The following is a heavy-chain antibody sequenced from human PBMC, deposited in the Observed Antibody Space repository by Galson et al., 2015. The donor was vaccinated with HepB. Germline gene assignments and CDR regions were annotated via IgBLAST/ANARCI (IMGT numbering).Heavy chain of an antibody. CDR1: GYTFSGYY. Sequence: SVKVSCKASGYTFSGYYIHWVRQAPGQGLEWMGWINPNSGGTDYPQNFQGRVTMTRDTSISTAYMELSRLRSDDTAVYYCARGVSVISGPSGWYGGWFDPWGQGALVTVSA. CDR2: INPNSGGT. J-gene: IGHJ5*02. CDR3: ARGVSVISGPSGWYGGWFDP. V-gene: IGHV1-2*02. D-gene: IGHD6-19*01.